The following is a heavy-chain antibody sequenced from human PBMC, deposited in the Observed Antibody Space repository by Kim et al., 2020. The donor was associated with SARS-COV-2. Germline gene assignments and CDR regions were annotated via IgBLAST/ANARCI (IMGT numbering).Heavy chain of an antibody. CDR1: GFTFSSYG. Sequence: GGSLRLSCAASGFTFSSYGMHWVRQAPGKGLEWVAVISYDGSTKYYADSVKGRFTISRDNSKNTLYLQMNSLRAEDTAVYYCAKGLAYVWGSYPADYWGQGTLVTVSS. V-gene: IGHV3-30*18. CDR2: ISYDGSTK. CDR3: AKGLAYVWGSYPADY. J-gene: IGHJ4*02. D-gene: IGHD3-16*02.